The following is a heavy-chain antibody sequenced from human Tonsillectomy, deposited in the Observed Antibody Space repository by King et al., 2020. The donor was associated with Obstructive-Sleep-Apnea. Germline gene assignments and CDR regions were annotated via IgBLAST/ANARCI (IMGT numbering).Heavy chain of an antibody. CDR2: LFWVVDK. Sequence: ITLKESGPTLVKPTQTLTLTCTFSGFSLSTRGLGVAWIRQPPVKSLEWFDLLFWVVDKRISQFLKSRLTITKDTSKNQVVLTMTNMDPLDTTTLFCVYNHGDYGLYCWGQGTLVTVSS. CDR3: VYNHGDYGLYC. D-gene: IGHD3-10*01. J-gene: IGHJ4*02. V-gene: IGHV2-5*02. CDR1: GFSLSTRGLG.